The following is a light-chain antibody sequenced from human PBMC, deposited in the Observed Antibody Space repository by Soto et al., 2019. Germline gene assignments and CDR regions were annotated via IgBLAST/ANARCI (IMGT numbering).Light chain of an antibody. J-gene: IGLJ1*01. V-gene: IGLV2-14*03. Sequence: QAVLTQPASVSGSPGQSITISCTGTSSDVGSFNYVSCYQQHPGKAPKLMIYDVTNRPSGVSYRFSGSKSGNTASLTISGLQAEDEADYYCNSYTSSSTYVFGAGTKLTVL. CDR3: NSYTSSSTYV. CDR1: SSDVGSFNY. CDR2: DVT.